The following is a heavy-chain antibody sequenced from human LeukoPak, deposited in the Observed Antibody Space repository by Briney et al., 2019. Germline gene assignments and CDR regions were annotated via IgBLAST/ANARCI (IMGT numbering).Heavy chain of an antibody. D-gene: IGHD5-24*01. CDR2: ISWNSGGI. CDR1: GFTFDDYA. CDR3: AKDISRDGYNYAFDI. V-gene: IGHV3-9*01. J-gene: IGHJ3*02. Sequence: GGSLRLSCAASGFTFDDYAMHWVRQAPGKGLEWVSGISWNSGGIGYADSVKGRFTISRDNAKNSLYLQMNSLRAEDTALYYCAKDISRDGYNYAFDIWGQGTMVTVSS.